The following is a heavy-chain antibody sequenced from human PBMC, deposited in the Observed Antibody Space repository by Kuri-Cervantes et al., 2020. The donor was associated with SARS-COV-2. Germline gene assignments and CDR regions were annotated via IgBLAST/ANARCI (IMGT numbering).Heavy chain of an antibody. CDR2: INHSGSS. J-gene: IGHJ6*03. V-gene: IGHV4-34*01. Sequence: SETLSLTCAVYGGSFSGYHWSWIRQPPGKGLEWIGEINHSGSSDYNPSLKSRVTISVDTSENQFSLKLSSVTAADTAVYYCARGRGGYYMGGYYFYSMDVWGKGTTVTVSS. D-gene: IGHD3-3*01. CDR3: ARGRGGYYMGGYYFYSMDV. CDR1: GGSFSGYH.